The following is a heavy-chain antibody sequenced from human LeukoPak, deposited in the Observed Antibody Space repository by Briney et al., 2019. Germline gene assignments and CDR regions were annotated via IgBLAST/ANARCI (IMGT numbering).Heavy chain of an antibody. Sequence: GGSLRLSCAASGFTFSSYSMNWVRQAPGKGLERVSYISSSSSTIYYADSVKGRFTISRDNAKNSLYLQMNSLRAEDTAVYYCAREDCSSTSCYAASFDYWGQGTLVNVSS. CDR3: AREDCSSTSCYAASFDY. D-gene: IGHD2-2*01. V-gene: IGHV3-48*01. J-gene: IGHJ4*02. CDR1: GFTFSSYS. CDR2: ISSSSSTI.